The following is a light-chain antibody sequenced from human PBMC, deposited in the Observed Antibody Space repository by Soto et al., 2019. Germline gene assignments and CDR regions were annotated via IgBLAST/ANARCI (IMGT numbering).Light chain of an antibody. CDR3: QQYGSSPRT. Sequence: IVLTHSPATLSLSPWERAALSCGASQSVGNSLAWYQHKPGQAPRLLIYGASNRATGIPDRFSGSGSGTDFTLTISRLEPEDFAVYYCQQYGSSPRTFGQGTKVDI. V-gene: IGKV3-20*01. J-gene: IGKJ1*01. CDR2: GAS. CDR1: QSVGNS.